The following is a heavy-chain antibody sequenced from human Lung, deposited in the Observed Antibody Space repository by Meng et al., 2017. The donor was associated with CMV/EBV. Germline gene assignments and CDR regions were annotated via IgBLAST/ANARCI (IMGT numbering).Heavy chain of an antibody. J-gene: IGHJ5*02. Sequence: ASXXVSXKASGYTFTNYGVSWVRQAPGQGLEWMGWISAYDGDRNYARKFQGRVTMTTDTSTSTAYMELRSLRSDDTAVYYCAKDLEYCGSSSCYEDCFDPWXQGTLVTVSS. CDR1: GYTFTNYG. CDR3: AKDLEYCGSSSCYEDCFDP. D-gene: IGHD2-2*01. V-gene: IGHV1-18*01. CDR2: ISAYDGDR.